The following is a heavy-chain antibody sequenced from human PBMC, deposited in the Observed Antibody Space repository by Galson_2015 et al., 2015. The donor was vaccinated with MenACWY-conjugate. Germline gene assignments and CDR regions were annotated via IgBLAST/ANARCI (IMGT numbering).Heavy chain of an antibody. V-gene: IGHV5-51*01. CDR1: GYYFTSYW. CDR3: ARHPPGGRGMDV. CDR2: ISPGDSNT. J-gene: IGHJ6*02. Sequence: QSGAEVKQPGESLKISCKGSGYYFTSYWIAWVRQIPGKGLEWMGLISPGDSNTRCSPSFQGQVTISADKSISTAYLQWSSLKASDTAMYYCARHPPGGRGMDVWGQGTTVTVSS. D-gene: IGHD1-26*01.